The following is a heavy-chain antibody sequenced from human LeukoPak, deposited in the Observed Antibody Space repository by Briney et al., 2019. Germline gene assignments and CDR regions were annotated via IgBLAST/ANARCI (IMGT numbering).Heavy chain of an antibody. J-gene: IGHJ4*02. V-gene: IGHV4-34*01. CDR1: GGSFSGYY. D-gene: IGHD2-8*02. Sequence: SETLSLTCAVYGGSFSGYYWSWIRQPPGKGPEWIGEINHSGSTNYNPSLKSRVTISVDTSKNQFPLKLSSVTAADTAVYYCARAVPWYYFDYWGQGTLVTVSS. CDR2: INHSGST. CDR3: ARAVPWYYFDY.